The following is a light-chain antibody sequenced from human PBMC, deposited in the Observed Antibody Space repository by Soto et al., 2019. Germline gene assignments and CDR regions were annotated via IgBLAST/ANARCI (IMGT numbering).Light chain of an antibody. CDR2: GNS. CDR3: QSYDSSLSGPV. Sequence: QSVLTQPPSVSGAPGQRVTISCTGSSSNIGAGYDVHWYQQLPGTAPKLLIYGNSNRPSGVPDRFSGSKSGTSASLAITGLQAEDEADYYGQSYDSSLSGPVFGGGTKVTVL. J-gene: IGLJ2*01. V-gene: IGLV1-40*01. CDR1: SSNIGAGYD.